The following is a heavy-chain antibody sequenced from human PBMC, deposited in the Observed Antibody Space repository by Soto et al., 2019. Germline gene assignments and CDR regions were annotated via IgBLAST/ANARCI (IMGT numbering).Heavy chain of an antibody. V-gene: IGHV3-23*01. CDR3: AKDRRSLDAFDI. Sequence: GESLKISCAASGFTFSSYAMSWVRQAPGKGLEWVSAISGSGGSTYYADSVKGRFTISRDNSKNTLYLQMNSLRAEDTAVYYCAKDRRSLDAFDIWGQGTMVTVSS. D-gene: IGHD1-26*01. CDR1: GFTFSSYA. J-gene: IGHJ3*02. CDR2: ISGSGGST.